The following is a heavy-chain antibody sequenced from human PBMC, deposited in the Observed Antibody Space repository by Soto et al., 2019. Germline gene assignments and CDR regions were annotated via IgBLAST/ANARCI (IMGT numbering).Heavy chain of an antibody. V-gene: IGHV1-69*13. CDR1: GGTFSSYA. CDR2: IIPIFGTA. D-gene: IGHD6-19*01. J-gene: IGHJ6*02. CDR3: ARGAPPEYSSGGYDPRAVGGMDV. Sequence: SVKVSCKASGGTFSSYAISWVRQAPGQGLEWMGGIIPIFGTANYAQKFQGRVTITADESTSTAYMELSSLRSEDTAVYYCARGAPPEYSSGGYDPRAVGGMDVWGQGTTVTVSS.